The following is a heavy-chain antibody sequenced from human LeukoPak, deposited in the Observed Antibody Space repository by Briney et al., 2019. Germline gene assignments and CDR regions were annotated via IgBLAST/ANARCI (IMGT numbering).Heavy chain of an antibody. J-gene: IGHJ4*02. Sequence: ASVKVSCKASGYTFASYDINWVRPATGQGLEWMGWMRPTSGDTGYAQNFQGRVTMTRDISINTFYLELSSLTSDDTAVYYCARGITAGVDYWGQGTLVTVSS. CDR3: ARGITAGVDY. CDR2: MRPTSGDT. D-gene: IGHD1-14*01. CDR1: GYTFASYD. V-gene: IGHV1-8*01.